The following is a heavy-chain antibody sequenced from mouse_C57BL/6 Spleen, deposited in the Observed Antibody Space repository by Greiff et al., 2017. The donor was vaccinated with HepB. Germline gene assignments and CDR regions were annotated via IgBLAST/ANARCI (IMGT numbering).Heavy chain of an antibody. CDR1: GYTFTDYY. V-gene: IGHV1-76*01. CDR2: IYPGSGKT. J-gene: IGHJ3*01. D-gene: IGHD2-5*01. Sequence: QVQLKESGAELVRPGASVKLSCKASGYTFTDYYINWVKQRPGQGLEWIARIYPGSGKTYYNEKFKGNATLTAEKSSSTAYMQLSSLTSEDSAVYFCARGGDYYSNLAWFAYWGQGTLVTVSA. CDR3: ARGGDYYSNLAWFAY.